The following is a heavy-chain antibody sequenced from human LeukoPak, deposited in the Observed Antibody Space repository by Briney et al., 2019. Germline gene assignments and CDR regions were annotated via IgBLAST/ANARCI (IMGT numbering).Heavy chain of an antibody. Sequence: PGGSLRLSCSASGFTFSSFAMHWVRQAPGKGLEYVSSLSSNGGSTYYADSVKGRFTISRDNSKNTLFLQMSSLRSEDTAMYFCARDGTKSKYGDYVSFDFWGQGTLVTVSS. CDR3: ARDGTKSKYGDYVSFDF. D-gene: IGHD4-17*01. CDR2: LSSNGGST. J-gene: IGHJ4*02. CDR1: GFTFSSFA. V-gene: IGHV3-64D*09.